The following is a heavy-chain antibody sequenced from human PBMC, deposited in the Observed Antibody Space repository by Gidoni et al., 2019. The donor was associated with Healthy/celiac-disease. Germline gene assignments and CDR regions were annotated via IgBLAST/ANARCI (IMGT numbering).Heavy chain of an antibody. CDR2: ISSSGSYI. V-gene: IGHV3-21*01. Sequence: EVQLVESGGGLVKPGGSLRLSCAASGFTFSTYSMNWVRQAPGKGLEWVSSISSSGSYIYYADSVKGRFTISRDNAKNSLYLQMNSLRAEDTAVYYCARFGYSSSWWGAFDTWGQGTMVTVSS. J-gene: IGHJ3*02. CDR1: GFTFSTYS. D-gene: IGHD6-13*01. CDR3: ARFGYSSSWWGAFDT.